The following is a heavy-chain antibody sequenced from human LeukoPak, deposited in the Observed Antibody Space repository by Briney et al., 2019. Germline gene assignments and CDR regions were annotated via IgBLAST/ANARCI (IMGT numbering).Heavy chain of an antibody. D-gene: IGHD5-12*01. J-gene: IGHJ3*02. CDR3: AREQSGLDAFDI. CDR1: GGSISSGDYY. Sequence: SETLSLTCTVSGGSISSGDYYWSWIRQHPGKGLEWIGYIYYSGSTYYNPSLKSRVTISVDTSKNQFSLKLSSVTAADTAVYYCAREQSGLDAFDIWGQGTMVTVSS. CDR2: IYYSGST. V-gene: IGHV4-31*03.